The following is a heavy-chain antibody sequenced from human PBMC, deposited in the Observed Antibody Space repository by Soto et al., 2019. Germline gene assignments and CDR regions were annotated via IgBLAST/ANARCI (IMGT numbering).Heavy chain of an antibody. CDR2: IYHSGST. CDR3: ARLSITMVRGVTYYYYGMDV. D-gene: IGHD3-10*01. Sequence: QVQLQESGPGLVKPSGTLSLTCAVSGGSISSSNWWSWVRQPPGKGLEWIGEIYHSGSTNYNPSLKSRVTISVDKSKTQFSLKLSSVTAADTPVYYCARLSITMVRGVTYYYYGMDVWGQGTTVTVSS. J-gene: IGHJ6*02. V-gene: IGHV4-4*02. CDR1: GGSISSSNW.